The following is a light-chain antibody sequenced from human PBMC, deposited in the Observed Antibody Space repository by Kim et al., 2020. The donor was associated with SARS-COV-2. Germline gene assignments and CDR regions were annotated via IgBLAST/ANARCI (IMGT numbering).Light chain of an antibody. CDR1: TGSVSTSYF. Sequence: QTVVTQEPSFSVSPGGTVTLTCGLSTGSVSTSYFPSWYQQTPGQAPRTLIYNTNTRSSGVPDRFSGPILGNKAALPITGAQADDESDYYCVLYMGSGNWVVGGGAQLTVL. CDR3: VLYMGSGNWV. V-gene: IGLV8-61*01. J-gene: IGLJ3*02. CDR2: NTN.